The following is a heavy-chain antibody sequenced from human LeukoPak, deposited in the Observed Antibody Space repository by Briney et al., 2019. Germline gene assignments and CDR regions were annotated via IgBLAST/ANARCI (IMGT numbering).Heavy chain of an antibody. CDR3: ARDPGYGGGGYYFDY. J-gene: IGHJ4*02. CDR2: IIPIFGTA. D-gene: IGHD5-18*01. CDR1: GGTFSSYA. V-gene: IGHV1-69*05. Sequence: ASVKVSCKASGGTFSSYAISWVRQAPGQGLEWMGRIIPIFGTANYAQKFQGRVTITTDESTSTAYMELSRLRSEDTAVYYCARDPGYGGGGYYFDYWGQGTLVTVSS.